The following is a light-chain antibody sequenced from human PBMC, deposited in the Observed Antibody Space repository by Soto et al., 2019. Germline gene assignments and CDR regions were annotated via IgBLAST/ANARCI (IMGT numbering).Light chain of an antibody. Sequence: QSVLTQPASVSGSPGQSITISCTGTSSDVGGYDYVSWYQLHPGKAPKLMVFEVSNRPSGVSYRFSGSKFGNTASLTISGLQAEDEADYFCSSYSISTAYLFGTGTKVTVL. J-gene: IGLJ1*01. CDR2: EVS. V-gene: IGLV2-14*01. CDR1: SSDVGGYDY. CDR3: SSYSISTAYL.